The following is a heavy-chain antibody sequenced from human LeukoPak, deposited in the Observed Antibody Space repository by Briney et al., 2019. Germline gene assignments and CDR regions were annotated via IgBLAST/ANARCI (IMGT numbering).Heavy chain of an antibody. Sequence: SETLSLTCTVSGGPISSGSHYWSWIRQPAGRGLEWIGRIPIRGSTQYQPSFNSRVTISADTSKNQFSLNLNSVTAADTAVYYCASSYCTNGVCYEFDYWGQGTLVTVSS. CDR3: ASSYCTNGVCYEFDY. V-gene: IGHV4-61*02. CDR2: IPIRGST. CDR1: GGPISSGSHY. J-gene: IGHJ4*02. D-gene: IGHD2-8*01.